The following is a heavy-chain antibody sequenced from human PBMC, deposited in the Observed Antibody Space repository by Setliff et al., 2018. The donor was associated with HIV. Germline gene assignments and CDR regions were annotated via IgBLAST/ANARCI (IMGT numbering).Heavy chain of an antibody. CDR2: IYWDDDQ. V-gene: IGHV2-5*02. D-gene: IGHD3-16*02. CDR3: AHSGVWISSGGVVVSIPYFDY. J-gene: IGHJ4*02. Sequence: TLSLTCTVSGGSFTSRSYYWGWIRQPPGKGLEWLALIYWDDDQRYSPSLKSRLTITKDTSKNQVVLTMTNMDPVDTATYYCAHSGVWISSGGVVVSIPYFDYWGQETLVTVSS. CDR1: GGSFTSRSYY.